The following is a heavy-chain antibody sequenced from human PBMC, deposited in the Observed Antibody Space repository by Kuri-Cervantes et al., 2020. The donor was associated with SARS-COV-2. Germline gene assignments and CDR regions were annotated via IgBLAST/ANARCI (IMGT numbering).Heavy chain of an antibody. CDR2: IYTSGST. J-gene: IGHJ4*02. Sequence: SETLSLTCTVSGGSISSGSYYWSWIRQPAGKGLEWIGYIYTSGSTNYNPSLKSRVTISVDTSKNQISLKMSSVTAADTAVYFCARDYSNYFDYWGQGTLVTVSS. V-gene: IGHV4-61*10. CDR3: ARDYSNYFDY. D-gene: IGHD5-18*01. CDR1: GGSISSGSYY.